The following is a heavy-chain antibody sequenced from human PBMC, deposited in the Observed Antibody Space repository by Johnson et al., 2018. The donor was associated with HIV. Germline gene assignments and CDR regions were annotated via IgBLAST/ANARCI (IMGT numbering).Heavy chain of an antibody. D-gene: IGHD2-21*01. CDR2: FYSGGCT. Sequence: VQLVESGGGLVQPGGSLRLSCAASGFTVSSNYMSWVRQAPGKGLEWVSVFYSGGCTDYADSVKGRFTISRDNSKNTWYLQMDSLRTEDTGVYYWAKAYCPGCDGFDIWGQGTMVIVSS. CDR1: GFTVSSNY. V-gene: IGHV3-66*01. CDR3: AKAYCPGCDGFDI. J-gene: IGHJ3*02.